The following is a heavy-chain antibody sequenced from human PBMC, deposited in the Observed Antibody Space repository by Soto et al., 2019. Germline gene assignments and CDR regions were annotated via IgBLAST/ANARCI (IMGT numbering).Heavy chain of an antibody. D-gene: IGHD4-17*01. CDR1: GGTLRNYG. CDR3: SRGDATKIVVTTYYGMDV. CDR2: IIPVFGTA. Sequence: QVQLVQSGAEVKNPGSSVRVSCKTSGGTLRNYGISWVRQAPGQGLEWMGGIIPVFGTANYAQKFQGRVTITADESTSTVYMDVTSLRSEDTAVYYCSRGDATKIVVTTYYGMDVWGQGTTVTVSS. J-gene: IGHJ6*02. V-gene: IGHV1-69*12.